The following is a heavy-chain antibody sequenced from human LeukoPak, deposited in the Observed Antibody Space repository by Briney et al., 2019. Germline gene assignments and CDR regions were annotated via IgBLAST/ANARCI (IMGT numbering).Heavy chain of an antibody. J-gene: IGHJ4*02. CDR2: ISNDGNNK. V-gene: IGHV3-30*18. D-gene: IGHD2-8*02. CDR1: GFPFSTYG. Sequence: GGSLRLSCAASGFPFSTYGMHWVRQAPGKGLEWVAAISNDGNNKFYADSVKGRFTISRDNPKNTMNLQMNSLRAEDTAVYYCAKGGGVIGRSYYFDYWGQGTLVTVSS. CDR3: AKGGGVIGRSYYFDY.